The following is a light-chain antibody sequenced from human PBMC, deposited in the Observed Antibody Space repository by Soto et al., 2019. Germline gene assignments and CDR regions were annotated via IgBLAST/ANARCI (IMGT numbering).Light chain of an antibody. CDR1: SSDVGSYNL. CDR2: EGS. CDR3: SSYAGNNIFV. Sequence: QSDLTQPASVSGSPGQSITISCTGTSSDVGSYNLVSWYQQHPGEAPKLMIYEGSKRPSGVSNRFSGSKSGNTASLTLSGLQAEDEADYYCSSYAGNNIFVFGTGTKVTVL. V-gene: IGLV2-23*01. J-gene: IGLJ1*01.